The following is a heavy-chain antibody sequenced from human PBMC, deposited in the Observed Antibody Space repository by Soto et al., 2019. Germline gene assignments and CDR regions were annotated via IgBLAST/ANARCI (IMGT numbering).Heavy chain of an antibody. CDR1: GFTFDDYG. Sequence: EVQLVESGGGVVRPGGSLRLSCAASGFTFDDYGMSWVRQAPGKGLEWVSGINWNGGSTGYAESVKGRFTISRDNAKNSRYLQMNSLRAEDTALYHCARGFDYGVNGDAFDIWGQGTMVTVSS. D-gene: IGHD4-17*01. V-gene: IGHV3-20*01. CDR2: INWNGGST. J-gene: IGHJ3*02. CDR3: ARGFDYGVNGDAFDI.